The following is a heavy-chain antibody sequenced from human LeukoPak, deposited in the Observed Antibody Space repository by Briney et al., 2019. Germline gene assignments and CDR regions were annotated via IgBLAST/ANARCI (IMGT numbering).Heavy chain of an antibody. CDR1: GYTFTGYY. D-gene: IGHD3-22*01. CDR2: INPDSGGT. CDR3: ARAGSSGYYLQYLQH. V-gene: IGHV1-2*02. Sequence: SVKVSCKASGYTFTGYYINWVRQAPGQGLEWLGWINPDSGGTNYAQKFQGRVTMTRDTSISTAYMELSRLRSDDTAVYYCARAGSSGYYLQYLQHWGQGTLVTVSS. J-gene: IGHJ1*01.